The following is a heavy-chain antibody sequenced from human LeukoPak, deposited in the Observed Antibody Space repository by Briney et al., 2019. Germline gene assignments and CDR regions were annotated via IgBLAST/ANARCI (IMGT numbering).Heavy chain of an antibody. V-gene: IGHV1-18*01. J-gene: IGHJ4*02. D-gene: IGHD2/OR15-2a*01. Sequence: ASVKVSCKASGYTFTTYGISWVRQAPGQGLEWMGWIIAYNGNTHYAQKLQNRVTIATDTFTSTGYFELWRLTSEGTGVYFFARDRCDSRTFQHVGGFFDYWGQGTLVTVSS. CDR1: GYTFTTYG. CDR3: ARDRCDSRTFQHVGGFFDY. CDR2: IIAYNGNT.